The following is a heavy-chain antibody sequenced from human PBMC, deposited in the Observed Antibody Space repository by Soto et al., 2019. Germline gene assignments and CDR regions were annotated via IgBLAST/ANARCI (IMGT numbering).Heavy chain of an antibody. CDR2: ISAYNDNT. CDR1: GYTFSSYA. CDR3: ARGTGGNWAAFDI. D-gene: IGHD2-15*01. V-gene: IGHV1-18*01. Sequence: ASVKVSCKPSGYTFSSYAISWVRQAPGQGLEWMGWISAYNDNTNYVQKLQGRVTMTTDTSKSTAYMELRSLRSDDTAVYYCARGTGGNWAAFDIWGQGTMVTVSS. J-gene: IGHJ3*02.